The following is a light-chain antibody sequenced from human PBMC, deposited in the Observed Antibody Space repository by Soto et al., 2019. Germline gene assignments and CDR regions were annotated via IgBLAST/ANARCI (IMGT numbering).Light chain of an antibody. V-gene: IGKV3-15*01. Sequence: EIVMTQSPATLSVSPGERATLSCRASQSVRSNLAWYQHKPGQAPRLLIYVASSRPAGVPARFSGSGSGTEFTLTISGLQSEDFAVYYCQQYNNWPETFGQGTKVEIK. CDR3: QQYNNWPET. CDR1: QSVRSN. J-gene: IGKJ1*01. CDR2: VAS.